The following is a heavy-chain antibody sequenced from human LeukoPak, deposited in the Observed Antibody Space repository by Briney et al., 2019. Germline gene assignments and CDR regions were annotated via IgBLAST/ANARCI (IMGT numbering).Heavy chain of an antibody. D-gene: IGHD2-2*01. Sequence: PGGSLRLSCGASGFTFSTHDMHWVRQAPGKGLEWVAFIRYDGSHEYYADSVKGRFTISRDNSKNTLYLQMNSLRAEDTAVYYCAKDRHAPGRYCSSTTCFPFDSWGQGTLVTVSS. J-gene: IGHJ5*01. CDR2: IRYDGSHE. CDR3: AKDRHAPGRYCSSTTCFPFDS. V-gene: IGHV3-30*02. CDR1: GFTFSTHD.